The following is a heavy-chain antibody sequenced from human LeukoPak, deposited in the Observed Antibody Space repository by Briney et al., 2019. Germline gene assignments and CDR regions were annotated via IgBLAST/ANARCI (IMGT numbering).Heavy chain of an antibody. CDR1: GFTVSSNY. J-gene: IGHJ4*02. CDR2: IYSGGST. D-gene: IGHD6-19*01. Sequence: GGSLRLSCAASGFTVSSNYMIWVRQAPGKGLEWVSVIYSGGSTYYADSVKGRFTISRDNSKNTLYLQMNSLRAEDTAVYYCASSPLAMHRSAVAEDYWGQGTLVTVSS. V-gene: IGHV3-53*01. CDR3: ASSPLAMHRSAVAEDY.